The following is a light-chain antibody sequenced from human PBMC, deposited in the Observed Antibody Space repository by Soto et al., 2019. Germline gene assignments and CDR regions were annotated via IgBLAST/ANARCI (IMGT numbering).Light chain of an antibody. CDR1: QSVLYSSNNMNY. J-gene: IGKJ4*01. Sequence: DIVMTQSPDSLAVSLGERATINCKSSQSVLYSSNNMNYLAWYQQKPGQPPKLLIYWASTRESGVPDRFSGSGSGTDFTLTISSLQAEDVAVYYCQQYYSTPLPFGGGTTVEIK. V-gene: IGKV4-1*01. CDR2: WAS. CDR3: QQYYSTPLP.